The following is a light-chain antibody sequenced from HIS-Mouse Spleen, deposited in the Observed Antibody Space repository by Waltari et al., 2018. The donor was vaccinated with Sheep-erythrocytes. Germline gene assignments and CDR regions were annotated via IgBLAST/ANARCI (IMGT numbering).Light chain of an antibody. CDR2: EVS. V-gene: IGLV2-8*01. Sequence: QSALTQPPSASGSPGQSVTISCTGTSSDVGGYNYVSWYQQHPGKAPNLMIYEVSKRRSGVPDRFSGSKSGNTASLTVSGLQAEDEADYYCSSYAGSNNWVFGGGTKLTVL. CDR3: SSYAGSNNWV. J-gene: IGLJ3*02. CDR1: SSDVGGYNY.